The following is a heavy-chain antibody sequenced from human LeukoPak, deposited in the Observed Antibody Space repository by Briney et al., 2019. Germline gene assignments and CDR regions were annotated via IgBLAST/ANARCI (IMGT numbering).Heavy chain of an antibody. CDR3: AKDSPVAARGDDAFDI. CDR2: IRYDGSNK. V-gene: IGHV3-30*02. J-gene: IGHJ3*02. D-gene: IGHD6-6*01. CDR1: GFTFDDYA. Sequence: GGSLRLSCAASGFTFDDYAMHWVRQAPGKGLEWVAFIRYDGSNKYHADSVKGRFTISRDNSKNTLYLQMNSLRAEDTAVYYCAKDSPVAARGDDAFDIWGQGTMVTVSS.